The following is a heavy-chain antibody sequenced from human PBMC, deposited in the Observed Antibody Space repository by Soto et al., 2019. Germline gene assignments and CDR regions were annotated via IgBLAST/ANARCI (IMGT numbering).Heavy chain of an antibody. CDR1: GFTFSSYA. CDR2: ISGSGGST. J-gene: IGHJ5*02. D-gene: IGHD4-4*01. V-gene: IGHV3-23*01. Sequence: EVQLLESGGGLVQPGGSLRLSCAASGFTFSSYAMSWVRQAPGKGLEWVSAISGSGGSTYYADSVKGRFTISRDNSKNTLYLQMNSLIAEDTAVYYCAKDREMTTRFYNWFDPWGQGTLVTVSS. CDR3: AKDREMTTRFYNWFDP.